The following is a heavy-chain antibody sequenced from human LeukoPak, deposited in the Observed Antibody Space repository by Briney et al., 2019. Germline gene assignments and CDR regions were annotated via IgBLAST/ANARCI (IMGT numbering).Heavy chain of an antibody. CDR1: GFTFSSYA. CDR2: ISGSGGST. V-gene: IGHV3-23*01. D-gene: IGHD6-6*01. Sequence: GGSLRLSCAASGFTFSSYAMSWVRQAPGKGLEWVSAISGSGGSTYSAGSLTGRPPPSSDNPKNTLSLKINTPRAEATALYHSQKDRGSSTVWGQGTLVTVSS. J-gene: IGHJ4*02. CDR3: QKDRGSSTV.